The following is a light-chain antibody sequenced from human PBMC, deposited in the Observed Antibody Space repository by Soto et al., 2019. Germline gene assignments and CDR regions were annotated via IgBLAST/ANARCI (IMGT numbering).Light chain of an antibody. J-gene: IGKJ4*01. CDR3: QQYNSYSRLT. CDR2: DAF. CDR1: QSISNW. V-gene: IGKV1-5*01. Sequence: DIQMTQSPSTLSASVGDRVTITCRVSQSISNWLAWYQQKPGKAPKLLIYDAFSLESGVPSRFSGGGSGTEFTLTISSLQPDDFATYYCQQYNSYSRLTFGGGTKVDIK.